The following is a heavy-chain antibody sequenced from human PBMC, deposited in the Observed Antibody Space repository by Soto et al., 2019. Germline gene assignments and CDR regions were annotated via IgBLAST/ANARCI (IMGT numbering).Heavy chain of an antibody. CDR1: GGSFSGYY. CDR3: ARGSTTETNYYYYMDA. J-gene: IGHJ6*03. V-gene: IGHV4-34*01. CDR2: INHSGST. Sequence: PWETLSLTCAVYGGSFSGYYWSWIRQPPGKGLEWIGEINHSGSTNYNPSLKSRVTISVDTSKNQFSLKLSSVTAADTAVYYCARGSTTETNYYYYMDAWGKGTTVTVSS. D-gene: IGHD4-17*01.